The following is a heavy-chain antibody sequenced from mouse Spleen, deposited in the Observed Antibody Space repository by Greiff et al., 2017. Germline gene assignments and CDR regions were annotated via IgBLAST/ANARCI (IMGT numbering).Heavy chain of an antibody. V-gene: IGHV5-17*01. CDR3: ARSLYYYGSGPRAY. D-gene: IGHD1-1*01. CDR2: ISSGSSTI. Sequence: EVKLVESGGGLVKPGGSLKLSCAASGFTFSDYGMHWVRQAPEKGLEWVAYISSGSSTIYYADTVKGRFTISRDNAKNTLFLQMTSLRSEDTAMYYCARSLYYYGSGPRAYWGQGTLVTVSA. J-gene: IGHJ3*01. CDR1: GFTFSDYG.